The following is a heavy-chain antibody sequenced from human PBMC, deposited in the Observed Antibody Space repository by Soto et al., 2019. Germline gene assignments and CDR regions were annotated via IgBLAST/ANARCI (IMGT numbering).Heavy chain of an antibody. D-gene: IGHD6-19*01. CDR1: GFTFSSYS. CDR2: ISSSSSNM. J-gene: IGHJ6*02. Sequence: HPGGSLRLSCAASGFTFSSYSMNWVRQAPGKGLEWVSYISSSSSNMYYADSVKGRFTMSRDNAKNSLYLQMNSLRDEDTAVYYCARDSSSAFWYYGMDVWGQGTTVTVSS. CDR3: ARDSSSAFWYYGMDV. V-gene: IGHV3-48*02.